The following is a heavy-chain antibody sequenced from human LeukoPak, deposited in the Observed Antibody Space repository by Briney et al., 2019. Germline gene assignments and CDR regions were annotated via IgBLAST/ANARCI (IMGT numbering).Heavy chain of an antibody. CDR2: ISSDSSSI. CDR1: GFTLSDYS. CDR3: TTLSAHWFDP. D-gene: IGHD2/OR15-2a*01. V-gene: IGHV3-21*01. Sequence: GGSLRLSCVGPGFTLSDYSMNGVRQSPEMGLEWVSSISSDSSSIYYGDSLKGRFTVSRDNAKNSLYLQMTGLKDYDTAIYHCTTLSAHWFDPWGRGTLVTVSS. J-gene: IGHJ5*02.